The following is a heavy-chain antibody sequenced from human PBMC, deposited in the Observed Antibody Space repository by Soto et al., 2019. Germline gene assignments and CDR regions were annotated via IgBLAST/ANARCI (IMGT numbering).Heavy chain of an antibody. CDR1: GGSFSGYY. J-gene: IGHJ6*02. CDR2: INHSGST. V-gene: IGHV4-34*01. D-gene: IGHD3-10*01. CDR3: ARGSSPGVTMVRGVIGYYGMDV. Sequence: LSLTCAVYGGSFSGYYWSWIRQPPGKGLEWIGEINHSGSTNYNPSLKSRVTISVDTSKNQFSLKLSSVTAADTAVYYCARGSSPGVTMVRGVIGYYGMDVWGQGTTVTVSS.